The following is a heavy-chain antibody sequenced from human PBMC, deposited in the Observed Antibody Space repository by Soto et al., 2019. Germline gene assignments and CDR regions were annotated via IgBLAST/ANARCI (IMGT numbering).Heavy chain of an antibody. V-gene: IGHV2-5*02. Sequence: QITLKESGPTLVRPTQTLTLTCAFSGFSLSTSGVGVGWIRQPPGKALEWLAVIYWDDSKHYSPSLRSSITITKDTPKNQVVLTMTNMDPMDTGTYYCAHKGPEDWPLDYWGQGTLVTVSS. CDR3: AHKGPEDWPLDY. CDR1: GFSLSTSGVG. D-gene: IGHD3-9*01. J-gene: IGHJ4*02. CDR2: IYWDDSK.